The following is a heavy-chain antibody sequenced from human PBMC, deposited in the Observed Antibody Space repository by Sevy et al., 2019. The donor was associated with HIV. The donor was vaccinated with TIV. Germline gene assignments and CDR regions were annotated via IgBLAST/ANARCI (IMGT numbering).Heavy chain of an antibody. D-gene: IGHD1-26*01. CDR3: AKDAMGATRRAYYFDY. J-gene: IGHJ4*02. CDR2: ISYDGSNK. CDR1: GFTFSSYG. V-gene: IGHV3-30*18. Sequence: EGSLRLSCAASGFTFSSYGMHWVRQAPGKGLEWVAVISYDGSNKHYADSVKGRFTISRDNSKNTLYLQWNSLRTEDAAVYYCAKDAMGATRRAYYFDYWGQGTLVTVSS.